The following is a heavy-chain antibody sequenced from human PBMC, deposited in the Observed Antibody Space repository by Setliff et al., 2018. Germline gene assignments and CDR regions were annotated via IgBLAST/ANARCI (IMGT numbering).Heavy chain of an antibody. CDR2: INHSGST. CDR1: GGSFSGYY. V-gene: IGHV4-34*01. Sequence: SSETLSLTCAVYGGSFSGYYWSWIRQPPGKGLEWIGEINHSGSTNYNPSLKSRVTISVDTSKNQFSLKLSSVTAADTAVYYCARGFTIFGVVMCYFDYWGRGTLVTVSS. CDR3: ARGFTIFGVVMCYFDY. J-gene: IGHJ4*02. D-gene: IGHD3-3*01.